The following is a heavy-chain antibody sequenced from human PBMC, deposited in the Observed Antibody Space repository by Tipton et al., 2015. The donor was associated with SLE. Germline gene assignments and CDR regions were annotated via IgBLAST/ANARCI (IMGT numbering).Heavy chain of an antibody. J-gene: IGHJ6*02. D-gene: IGHD2-21*01. CDR1: GFTFSSYA. CDR3: AKEQGGEYGMDV. Sequence: SLRLSCAASGFTFSSYAMHWVRQAPGKGLEWVAVISYDGSNKYYADSVKGRFTISRDNSKNTLYLQMNSLRAEDTAVYYCAKEQGGEYGMDVWGQGTTVTVSS. CDR2: ISYDGSNK. V-gene: IGHV3-30-3*01.